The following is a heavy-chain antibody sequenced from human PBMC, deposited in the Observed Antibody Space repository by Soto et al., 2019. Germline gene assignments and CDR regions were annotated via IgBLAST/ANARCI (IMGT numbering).Heavy chain of an antibody. V-gene: IGHV3-74*01. Sequence: GGSLRLSCAASGFPFTNYWMNWVRQTPGKGLMWVSRISPDGRDVGYADSVECRFTVSRDNAKNTLYLQMHSLRAEDTAMYYCACWGHIVPVAPSDFDRWGQGTLVTVSS. CDR3: ACWGHIVPVAPSDFDR. CDR1: GFPFTNYW. D-gene: IGHD2-8*02. J-gene: IGHJ4*02. CDR2: ISPDGRDV.